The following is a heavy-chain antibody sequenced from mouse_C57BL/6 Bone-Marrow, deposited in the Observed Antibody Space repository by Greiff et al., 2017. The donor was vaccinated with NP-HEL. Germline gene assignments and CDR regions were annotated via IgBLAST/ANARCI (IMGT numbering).Heavy chain of an antibody. D-gene: IGHD2-4*01. CDR3: ARSYDYAWFAY. CDR2: IYPRSGNT. Sequence: VQLQESGAELARPGASVKLSCKASGYTFTSYGISWVKQRTGQGLEWIGEIYPRSGNTYYNEKFKGKATLTADKSSSTAYMELRSLTSEDSAVYFCARSYDYAWFAYWGQGTLVTVSA. CDR1: GYTFTSYG. J-gene: IGHJ3*01. V-gene: IGHV1-81*01.